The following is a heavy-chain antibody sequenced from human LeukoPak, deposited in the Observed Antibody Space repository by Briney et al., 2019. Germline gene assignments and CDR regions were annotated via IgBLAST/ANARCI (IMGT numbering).Heavy chain of an antibody. D-gene: IGHD1-7*01. CDR3: AKAGGNSFFDY. CDR2: INAGGGST. CDR1: GVTFSSYA. V-gene: IGHV3-23*01. J-gene: IGHJ4*02. Sequence: GGSLRLSCAASGVTFSSYAMTWVRQGPGKGLEWVSAINAGGGSTYYADSVKGRFTISRDNSKNTLYLQMNSLRAEDTAVYYCAKAGGNSFFDYWGQGTLVTVSS.